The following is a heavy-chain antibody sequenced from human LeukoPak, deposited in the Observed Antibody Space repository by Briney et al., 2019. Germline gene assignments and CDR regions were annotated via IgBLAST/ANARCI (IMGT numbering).Heavy chain of an antibody. V-gene: IGHV3-49*04. CDR1: GFTFGDYA. D-gene: IGHD3-3*01. CDR3: TRGSRFLEWFFDY. CDR2: IRSKAYGGTT. J-gene: IGHJ4*02. Sequence: PTGGSLRLSCTASGFTFGDYAMSWVRQAPGKGLEWVGFIRSKAYGGTTEYAASVKGRFTISRDDSKSIAYLQMNSLKTEDTAVYYCTRGSRFLEWFFDYWGQGTLVTVSS.